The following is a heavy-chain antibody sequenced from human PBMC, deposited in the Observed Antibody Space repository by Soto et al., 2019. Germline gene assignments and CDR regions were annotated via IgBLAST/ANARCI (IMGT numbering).Heavy chain of an antibody. CDR1: GFTFTSSA. V-gene: IGHV1-58*01. CDR2: IVVGSGNT. D-gene: IGHD2-15*01. CDR3: AAGGRDCSGGSCYSPYYYYGMDV. J-gene: IGHJ6*02. Sequence: GASVKVSFKASGFTFTSSAVQWVRQARGQRLEWIGWIVVGSGNTNYAQKFQERVTITRDMSTSTAYMELSSLRSEDTAVYYCAAGGRDCSGGSCYSPYYYYGMDVWGQGTTVTV.